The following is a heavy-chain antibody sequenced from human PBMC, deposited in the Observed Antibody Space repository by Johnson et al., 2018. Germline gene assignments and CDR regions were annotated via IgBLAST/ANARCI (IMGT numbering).Heavy chain of an antibody. CDR1: GGTFSSYA. CDR2: IIPIFGTA. CDR3: ARDREVQLNMIEAFDI. Sequence: QVQLVESGAEVKKPGSSVKVSCKASGGTFSSYAISWVRQAPGQGLEWMGGIIPIFGTANYAQKFQGRGTITADESTSTAYMELRSLRSEDTAVYYCARDREVQLNMIEAFDIWGQGTMVTVSS. V-gene: IGHV1-69*01. J-gene: IGHJ3*02. D-gene: IGHD3-22*01.